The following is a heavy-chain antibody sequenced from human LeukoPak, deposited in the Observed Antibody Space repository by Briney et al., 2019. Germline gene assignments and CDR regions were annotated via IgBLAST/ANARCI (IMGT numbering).Heavy chain of an antibody. CDR1: GFTFSSYW. D-gene: IGHD2-2*01. CDR3: ARGPIVVVRAALAVFDY. J-gene: IGHJ4*02. Sequence: GGSLRLSCAASGFTFSSYWMHWVRQAPGKGLVWVSRINSDGSSTSYADSVKGRFTISRDNAKNTLYLQMNSLRAEDTAVYYCARGPIVVVRAALAVFDYWGQGTLVTVSS. CDR2: INSDGSST. V-gene: IGHV3-74*01.